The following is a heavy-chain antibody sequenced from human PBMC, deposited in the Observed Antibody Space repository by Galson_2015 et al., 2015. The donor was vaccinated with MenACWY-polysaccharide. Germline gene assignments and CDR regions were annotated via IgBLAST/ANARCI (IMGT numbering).Heavy chain of an antibody. CDR2: ISGSGGNT. Sequence: SLRLSCAASGFTFSGYAMRWVRQAPGKGLEWVSVISGSGGNTYYADSVKGRFTISRDNSKNTLVLQMNSLRAEDTAIYHCAKQRTTSGLVTHLYDWGQGTLVTVS. V-gene: IGHV3-23*01. CDR1: GFTFSGYA. CDR3: AKQRTTSGLVTHLYD. J-gene: IGHJ4*02. D-gene: IGHD3/OR15-3a*01.